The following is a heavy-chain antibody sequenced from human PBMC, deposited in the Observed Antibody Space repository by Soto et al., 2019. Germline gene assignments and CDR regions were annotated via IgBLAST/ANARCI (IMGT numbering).Heavy chain of an antibody. Sequence: PSETLSLTCTVSGGSISSYYWSWIRQPPGKGLEWIGYIYYSGSTNYNPSLKSRVTISVDTSKNQFSLKLSSVTAADTAVCYCASNLYDFWSGSTVFDYWGQGTLVTVSS. CDR3: ASNLYDFWSGSTVFDY. CDR1: GGSISSYY. CDR2: IYYSGST. V-gene: IGHV4-59*08. D-gene: IGHD3-3*01. J-gene: IGHJ4*02.